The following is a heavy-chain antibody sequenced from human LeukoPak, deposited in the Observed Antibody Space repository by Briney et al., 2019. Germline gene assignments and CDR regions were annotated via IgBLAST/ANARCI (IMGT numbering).Heavy chain of an antibody. Sequence: GGSLRLSCAASGFTFSSYNMSWVRQAPGKGLEWVSSITSGSSYIYYADSVKGRFTISRDNAKKSLYLQMKSLRAEDTAVYYCARHLSGVTGYSYGRGIDYWGQGTLVTVSS. D-gene: IGHD5-18*01. V-gene: IGHV3-21*01. CDR1: GFTFSSYN. CDR3: ARHLSGVTGYSYGRGIDY. CDR2: ITSGSSYI. J-gene: IGHJ4*02.